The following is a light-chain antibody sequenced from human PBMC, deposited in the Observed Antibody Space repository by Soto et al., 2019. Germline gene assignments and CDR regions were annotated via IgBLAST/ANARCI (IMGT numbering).Light chain of an antibody. J-gene: IGKJ5*01. CDR1: QGIGDT. CDR3: QQYGSSPIT. CDR2: DTS. Sequence: EVVMRQSPATLSVSPGDVATLSCRASQGIGDTLAWYQHKPGQTPRILIYDTSTRATGVPTRFSGSRSGAECTLTISRLEPEDVAVYYCQQYGSSPITFGQGTRLEIK. V-gene: IGKV3-15*01.